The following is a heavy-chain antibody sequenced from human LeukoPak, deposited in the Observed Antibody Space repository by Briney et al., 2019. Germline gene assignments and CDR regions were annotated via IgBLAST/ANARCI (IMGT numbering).Heavy chain of an antibody. CDR2: IIPIFGTA. CDR3: ARNLLCGGLGYCSSTSGSELSHYFDY. Sequence: ASVKVSCKASGGTFSSYAISWVRQAPGQGLEWMGGIIPIFGTANYAQKFQGRVTITEDESTSTAYMELSSLRSEDTAVYYCARNLLCGGLGYCSSTSGSELSHYFDYWGQGTLVTVSS. J-gene: IGHJ4*02. V-gene: IGHV1-69*13. CDR1: GGTFSSYA. D-gene: IGHD2-2*01.